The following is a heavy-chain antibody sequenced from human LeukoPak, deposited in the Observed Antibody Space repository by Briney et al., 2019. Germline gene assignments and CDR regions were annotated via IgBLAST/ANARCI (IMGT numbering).Heavy chain of an antibody. CDR2: IIPIFGTA. J-gene: IGHJ3*02. V-gene: IGHV1-69*05. Sequence: SVKVSCKASGYTFTSYYMHWVRQAPGQGLEWMGRIIPIFGTANYAQKFQGRVTITTDESTSTAYMELSSLRSEDTAVYYCASRFTNYGGNSSDAFDIWGQGTMVTVSS. CDR1: GYTFTSYY. D-gene: IGHD4-23*01. CDR3: ASRFTNYGGNSSDAFDI.